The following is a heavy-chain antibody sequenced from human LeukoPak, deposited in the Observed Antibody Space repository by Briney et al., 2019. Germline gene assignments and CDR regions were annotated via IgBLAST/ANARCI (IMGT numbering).Heavy chain of an antibody. CDR1: GGSISSSSTYY. Sequence: SETLSLTCTVSGGSISSSSTYYWGWIRQPPGKGLEWIGSINYSGSTFYNPSLKSRVTISVDTSKNQFSLILSSVTAADTAVYFCARARLSIVRGITNFDYWGQGTVVTVSS. D-gene: IGHD3-10*01. V-gene: IGHV4-39*01. CDR2: INYSGST. J-gene: IGHJ4*02. CDR3: ARARLSIVRGITNFDY.